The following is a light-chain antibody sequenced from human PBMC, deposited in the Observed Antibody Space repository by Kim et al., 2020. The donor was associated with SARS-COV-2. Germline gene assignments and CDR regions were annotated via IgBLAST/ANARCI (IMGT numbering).Light chain of an antibody. CDR1: KLGDKY. J-gene: IGLJ2*01. Sequence: SVSPGQTASITCSGNKLGDKYACWYQQKPGQSPVLVIYQDSKRPSGIPERFSGSNSGNTATLTTGGTQAMDEADYYCQAWDSSTVVFGGGTQLTVL. CDR3: QAWDSSTVV. CDR2: QDS. V-gene: IGLV3-1*01.